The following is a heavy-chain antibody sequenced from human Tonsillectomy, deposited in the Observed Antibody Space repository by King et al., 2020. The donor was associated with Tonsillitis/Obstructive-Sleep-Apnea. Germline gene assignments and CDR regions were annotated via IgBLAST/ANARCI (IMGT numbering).Heavy chain of an antibody. D-gene: IGHD3-22*01. Sequence: VQLVESGAEVKKPGASVKVSCKASGYTFTTYGISWVRPAPGQGLEWMGWISAYNGDTNYAQKLQDRVTMTTDTSTSTAYMEVRSLRSDDTAVYYCARDSRSHYYDTSGYYTFEYWGQGTLVTVSS. CDR2: ISAYNGDT. V-gene: IGHV1-18*01. J-gene: IGHJ4*02. CDR1: GYTFTTYG. CDR3: ARDSRSHYYDTSGYYTFEY.